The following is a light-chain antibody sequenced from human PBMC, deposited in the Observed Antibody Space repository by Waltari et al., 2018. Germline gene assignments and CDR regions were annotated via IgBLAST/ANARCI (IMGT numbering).Light chain of an antibody. CDR3: CSYAGGGTFV. CDR1: NRDLWSYNL. Sequence: QSALTQPASVSGSPGQPITISCPGTNRDLWSYNLFPWSQQHPGKAPKFMIYEVSKRPSGVSNRFSGSKSGNTASLTISEIQAEDEADYYCCSYAGGGTFVFGTGTKVTVL. V-gene: IGLV2-23*02. CDR2: EVS. J-gene: IGLJ1*01.